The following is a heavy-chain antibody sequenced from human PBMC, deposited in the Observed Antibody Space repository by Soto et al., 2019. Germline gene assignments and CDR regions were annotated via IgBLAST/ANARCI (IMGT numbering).Heavy chain of an antibody. V-gene: IGHV4-59*01. CDR1: GGSISGYY. CDR3: ARFDYDVSGFGYFQH. Sequence: SETLSLTCTVSGGSISGYYWSWIRQLPGKGLEWIGYISYSGSTNYNPSLMSRVTISVDTSKNQFSLKLSSVTAADTAVYYCARFDYDVSGFGYFQHWGQGTLDTDSS. CDR2: ISYSGST. D-gene: IGHD3-22*01. J-gene: IGHJ1*01.